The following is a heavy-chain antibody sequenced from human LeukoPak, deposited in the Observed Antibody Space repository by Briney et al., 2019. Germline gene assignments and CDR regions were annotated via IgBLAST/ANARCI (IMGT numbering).Heavy chain of an antibody. D-gene: IGHD1-26*01. Sequence: SETLSLTCNVSGGSISSSSYYWGWIRQPPGKGLEWIGSIYYSGSTYYNPSLKSRVTISVDTSKNQFSLKLSSVTAADTAVYYCARRNSGTRRYDFDYWGQGTLVTVSS. CDR2: IYYSGST. J-gene: IGHJ4*02. CDR3: ARRNSGTRRYDFDY. V-gene: IGHV4-39*01. CDR1: GGSISSSSYY.